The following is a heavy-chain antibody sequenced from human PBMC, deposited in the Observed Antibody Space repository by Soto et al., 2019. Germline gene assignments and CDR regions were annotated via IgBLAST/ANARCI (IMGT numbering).Heavy chain of an antibody. D-gene: IGHD6-19*01. CDR3: ARIPSYSSGWYFEY. J-gene: IGHJ4*02. Sequence: SVPTLVNPTETLTLTCTVSGFSLSKPRLGVSWIRQPPGKALEWLAHIFSSDEKSYSTSLRTRLTISRDTAKSQVVLTMTNMDPVDTATYYCARIPSYSSGWYFEYWGEGALVTVSS. CDR2: IFSSDEK. V-gene: IGHV2-26*01. CDR1: GFSLSKPRLG.